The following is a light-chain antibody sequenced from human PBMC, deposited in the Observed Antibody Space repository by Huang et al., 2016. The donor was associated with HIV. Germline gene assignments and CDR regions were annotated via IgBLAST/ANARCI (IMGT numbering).Light chain of an antibody. V-gene: IGKV1-33*01. J-gene: IGKJ2*01. CDR3: QQYDSLPYT. Sequence: DIQMTQSPSSLSASVGDRVTITCQASQDISNYLNWFQQKPWKAPKRLIYDASNLDTGVPSRFSGSGSGTEFTLTVSSLQPEDIATYHCQQYDSLPYTFGQGTKLEIK. CDR1: QDISNY. CDR2: DAS.